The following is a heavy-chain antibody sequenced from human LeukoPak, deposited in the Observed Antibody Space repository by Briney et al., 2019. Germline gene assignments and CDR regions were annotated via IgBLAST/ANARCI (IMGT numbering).Heavy chain of an antibody. CDR2: INDSGTT. CDR1: GYSISSGYY. CDR3: AQGHLLVVN. J-gene: IGHJ4*02. V-gene: IGHV4-38-2*02. D-gene: IGHD2-21*01. Sequence: PSETLSLACTVSGYSISSGYYWSWIRQSPGKGLEWIGEINDSGTTNYNPSLESRVTISVDTSKNQFSLKLSSVTAADTAMYYCAQGHLLVVNWGQGTLVTVSS.